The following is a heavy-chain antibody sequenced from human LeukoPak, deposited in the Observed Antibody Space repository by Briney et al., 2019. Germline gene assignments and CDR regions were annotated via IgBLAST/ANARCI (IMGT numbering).Heavy chain of an antibody. Sequence: GGSLRLSCAASGFTFSTYGMHWVRQAPGKGLEWVAFIRYDGRNKYYADSVKGRFTISRDNSKNTLCLQMNSLRVEDTAVYYCAKGFYGELLFDYWGQGTLVTVSS. CDR1: GFTFSTYG. CDR3: AKGFYGELLFDY. J-gene: IGHJ4*02. V-gene: IGHV3-30*02. CDR2: IRYDGRNK. D-gene: IGHD3-10*01.